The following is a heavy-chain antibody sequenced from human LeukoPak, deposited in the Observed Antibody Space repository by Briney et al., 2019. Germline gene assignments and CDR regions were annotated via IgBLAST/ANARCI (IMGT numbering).Heavy chain of an antibody. D-gene: IGHD6-13*01. V-gene: IGHV1-69*02. CDR2: IIPILGIA. CDR1: GGTFSSYT. Sequence: SVKVSCKASGGTFSSYTISWVRQAPGQGLEWMGRIIPILGIANYAQKFQGRVTITADKSTSTSYMELSSLRSEDTAVYYCARGYSSSWITLDYWGQGTLVTVSS. J-gene: IGHJ4*02. CDR3: ARGYSSSWITLDY.